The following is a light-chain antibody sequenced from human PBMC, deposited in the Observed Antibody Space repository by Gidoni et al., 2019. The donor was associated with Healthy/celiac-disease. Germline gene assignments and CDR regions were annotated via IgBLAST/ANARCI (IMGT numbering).Light chain of an antibody. Sequence: QSVLTPPPPSSGPPGQTTTISCTGRSSNSGAGYDLHCYQQLPGTAPKLLIYGNSNRPSGVPDRFSGSKSGTSASLAITGLQAEDEADYYCQSYDSSLSGSVVFGGGTKLTVL. J-gene: IGLJ2*01. CDR2: GNS. V-gene: IGLV1-40*01. CDR1: SSNSGAGYD. CDR3: QSYDSSLSGSVV.